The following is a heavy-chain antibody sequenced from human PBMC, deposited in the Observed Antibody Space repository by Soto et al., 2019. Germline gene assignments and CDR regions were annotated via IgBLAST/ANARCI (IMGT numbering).Heavy chain of an antibody. Sequence: SETLSLTCTVSGVSISNTSYYWGWIRQPPGKGLEWIGTIYFSGSTFYNPSLKSRLTISVDTSKNQFSLRLSSVTAADTAVYYCARHGSYWGQGTLVTVSS. CDR3: ARHGSY. V-gene: IGHV4-39*01. J-gene: IGHJ4*02. CDR1: GVSISNTSYY. CDR2: IYFSGST.